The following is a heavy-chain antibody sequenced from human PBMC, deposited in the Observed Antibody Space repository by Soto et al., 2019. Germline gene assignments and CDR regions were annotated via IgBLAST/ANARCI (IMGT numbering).Heavy chain of an antibody. Sequence: QITLNESGPALVKPTQTLTLTCTFSGFSLNTRDLGVGWIRQPPGKALEWLGVVYWDDDKTYSPSLKSRLTITKDTPKNQVVLRMTKMYPVDTATYYCAHCRGGVASFWGQGTLVTVSS. CDR3: AHCRGGVASF. CDR2: VYWDDDK. D-gene: IGHD3-16*01. J-gene: IGHJ4*02. V-gene: IGHV2-5*02. CDR1: GFSLNTRDLG.